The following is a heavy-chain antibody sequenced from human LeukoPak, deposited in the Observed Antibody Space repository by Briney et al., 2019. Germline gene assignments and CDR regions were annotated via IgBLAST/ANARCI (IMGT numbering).Heavy chain of an antibody. CDR2: IYYSGST. D-gene: IGHD3-16*01. CDR1: GGSISSYY. CDR3: ARGGNYASDS. V-gene: IGHV4-59*12. J-gene: IGHJ5*01. Sequence: PSETLSLTCTVSGGSISSYYWNWIRQPPGKGLEWIRYIYYSGSTNYNPSLKSRITINSDTSRNQFSLQLNSVTPEDTSVYYCARGGNYASDSWGQGTLVTVSS.